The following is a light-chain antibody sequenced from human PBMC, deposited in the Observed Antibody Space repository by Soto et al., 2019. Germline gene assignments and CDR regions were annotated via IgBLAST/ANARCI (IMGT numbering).Light chain of an antibody. CDR2: GAS. J-gene: IGKJ1*01. Sequence: EIVLTQSPGTLSLSPGERATLSCRASQSVSSNLAWYQQKPGQAPRLLIYGASTRATGIPARLSGSGSGTEFTLTISSLQSEDFAVYYSQQYNNWPRTFGQGTKVDIK. V-gene: IGKV3-15*01. CDR1: QSVSSN. CDR3: QQYNNWPRT.